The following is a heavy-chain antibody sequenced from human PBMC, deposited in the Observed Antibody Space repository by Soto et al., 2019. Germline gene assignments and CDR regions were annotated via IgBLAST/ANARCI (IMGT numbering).Heavy chain of an antibody. CDR3: ARPSHY. Sequence: QVQLQQWCAVLLKPSETLSLTCAVYGGSFSTSSWSWLRQPPGKGLEWIGAINHSRSTSYNPSLKSRVTRPMDTSTHQFSLKLRSVTAADTAVYYCARPSHYWGQGTLVTVSS. CDR1: GGSFSTSS. V-gene: IGHV4-34*01. J-gene: IGHJ4*02. CDR2: INHSRST.